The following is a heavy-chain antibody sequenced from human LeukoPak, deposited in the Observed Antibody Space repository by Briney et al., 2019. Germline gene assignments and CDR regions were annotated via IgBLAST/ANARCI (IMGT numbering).Heavy chain of an antibody. CDR1: GGSISSGGYS. CDR2: LYYTGST. Sequence: SETLSLTCAVSGGSISSGGYSWSWIRQPPGKGLEWIGYLYYTGSTYYNPSLKSRVTISLDTSKNQFSLKLTSVTAADTAVYYCARDTGYSYGTSWGQGTLVTVSS. J-gene: IGHJ5*02. CDR3: ARDTGYSYGTS. V-gene: IGHV4-30-4*07. D-gene: IGHD5-18*01.